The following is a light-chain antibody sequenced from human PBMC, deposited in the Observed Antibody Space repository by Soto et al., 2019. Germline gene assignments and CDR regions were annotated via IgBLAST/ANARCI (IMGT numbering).Light chain of an antibody. V-gene: IGKV3-20*01. Sequence: EIVLTQSPGTLSLSPGARATLFCRTSTSVSSSYLAWYHHKPGQAPRLLIYGASSRATGIPDRVSGSGSGTDFTLTLSRLEPEDFAVYYCQHTGTFGQGTKLEIK. J-gene: IGKJ2*02. CDR2: GAS. CDR3: QHTGT. CDR1: TSVSSSY.